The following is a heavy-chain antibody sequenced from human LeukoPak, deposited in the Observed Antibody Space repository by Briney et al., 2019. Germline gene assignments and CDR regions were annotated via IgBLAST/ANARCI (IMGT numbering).Heavy chain of an antibody. CDR1: GFTFSTYW. CDR3: ARASMGGRDYHLDS. Sequence: PGGCLRLSCAASGFTFSTYWMTWVRQAPGKGLEWVANIKTDGSQTYYLDSVKGRFTISRDNAKNFLSLQLGSLRADDTGVYYCARASMGGRDYHLDSWGQGTLVTVSS. V-gene: IGHV3-7*01. D-gene: IGHD4/OR15-4a*01. J-gene: IGHJ4*02. CDR2: IKTDGSQT.